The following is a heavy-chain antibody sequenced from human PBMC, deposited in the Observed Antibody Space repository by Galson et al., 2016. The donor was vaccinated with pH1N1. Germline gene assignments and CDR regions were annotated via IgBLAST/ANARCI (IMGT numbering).Heavy chain of an antibody. Sequence: SLRLSCAASGFTFSAYWMHWVRQAPGKGLVWVSRVYTDGGRTGYADSVRGRCTISIDNAKNTLYLQMSSLIAEDTAVYYCARGDYVGYFVDQWGQGTLVAVSS. CDR2: VYTDGGRT. J-gene: IGHJ4*02. D-gene: IGHD4-23*01. CDR1: GFTFSAYW. CDR3: ARGDYVGYFVDQ. V-gene: IGHV3-74*01.